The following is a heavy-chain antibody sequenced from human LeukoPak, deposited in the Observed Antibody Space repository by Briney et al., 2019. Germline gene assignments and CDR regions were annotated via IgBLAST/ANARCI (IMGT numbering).Heavy chain of an antibody. Sequence: GGSLRLSCAASEFTFSSFWMHWVRQAPGKGLVWVSRIKTDGSITTYADSVKGRFTISRDNAKNTLYLQMNSLRAEDTAVYYCAKRDRYYYDSSGYPAPLLIWGQGTLVTVSS. CDR2: IKTDGSIT. V-gene: IGHV3-74*03. CDR3: AKRDRYYYDSSGYPAPLLI. D-gene: IGHD3-22*01. CDR1: EFTFSSFW. J-gene: IGHJ4*02.